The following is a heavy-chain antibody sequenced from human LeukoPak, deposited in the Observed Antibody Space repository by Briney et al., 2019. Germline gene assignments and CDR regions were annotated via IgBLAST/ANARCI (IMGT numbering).Heavy chain of an antibody. V-gene: IGHV3-53*01. CDR2: IYADGNT. J-gene: IGHJ4*02. CDR1: GFTFSSCA. CDR3: ARDSYGDANFDS. Sequence: PGGPLRLSCAASGFTFSSCAMSWVRQAPGRGLEWVSFIYADGNTYYADSVKGRFTISRDISKNAVYLQMNSLRAEDTAVYYCARDSYGDANFDSWGQGTLVTVSS. D-gene: IGHD4-17*01.